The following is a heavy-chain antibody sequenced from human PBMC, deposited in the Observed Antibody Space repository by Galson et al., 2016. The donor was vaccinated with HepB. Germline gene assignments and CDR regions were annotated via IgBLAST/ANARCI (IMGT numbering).Heavy chain of an antibody. CDR2: ISSSSSYI. CDR1: GFTFSTYS. CDR3: ARDQGYCSGITCLIYDY. D-gene: IGHD2-2*01. V-gene: IGHV3-21*04. Sequence: SLRLSCAASGFTFSTYSMNWVRQAPGKGLEWVSSISSSSSYIYYADSVKGRFTISRDNSKNTLYLQMNSVRAEDTAVYYCARDQGYCSGITCLIYDYWGQGTLVT. J-gene: IGHJ4*02.